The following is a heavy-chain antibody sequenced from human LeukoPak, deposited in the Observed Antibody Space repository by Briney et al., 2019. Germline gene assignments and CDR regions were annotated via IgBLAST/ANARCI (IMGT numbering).Heavy chain of an antibody. CDR1: GFTFSTFA. Sequence: GGSLRLSCAASGFTFSTFAMHWVRLSPGKGLEWVSSITGSGPYMLYADSVKHRFTISRDNTKNLLYLEMNSLRAEDTAMYFCVRDVGAVRGEVYFDYWGQGTLVTISS. D-gene: IGHD3-10*01. V-gene: IGHV3-21*06. CDR2: ITGSGPYM. CDR3: VRDVGAVRGEVYFDY. J-gene: IGHJ4*02.